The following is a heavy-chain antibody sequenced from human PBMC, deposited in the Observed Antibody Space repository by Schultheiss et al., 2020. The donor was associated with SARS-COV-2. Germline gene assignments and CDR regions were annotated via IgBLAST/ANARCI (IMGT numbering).Heavy chain of an antibody. D-gene: IGHD6-25*01. CDR1: GFSLSTNGMC. Sequence: SGPTLVKPTQTLTLTCTFFGFSLSTNGMCVGWIRQPPGKALEWLARIDWDDNKFYSTSLKTRLTISKDTSKNQVVLTMTNMDPVDTATYYCARINAALYFDFWGQGTLVTVSS. J-gene: IGHJ4*02. CDR3: ARINAALYFDF. V-gene: IGHV2-70*17. CDR2: IDWDDNK.